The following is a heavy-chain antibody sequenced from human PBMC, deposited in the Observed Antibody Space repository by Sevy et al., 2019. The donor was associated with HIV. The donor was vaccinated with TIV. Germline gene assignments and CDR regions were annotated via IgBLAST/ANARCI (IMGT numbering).Heavy chain of an antibody. CDR3: ATTREYYEDNSGYLDY. Sequence: ASVKVSCKVSGKNLNDLPMHWVRQAPGKGLEWMGRFDPEDGERIYAQKFQGGVTMTEVTSSDTAYMELNSLRSEDTAMYYCATTREYYEDNSGYLDYWGQGILVTVSS. J-gene: IGHJ4*02. CDR2: FDPEDGER. CDR1: GKNLNDLP. D-gene: IGHD3-16*01. V-gene: IGHV1-24*01.